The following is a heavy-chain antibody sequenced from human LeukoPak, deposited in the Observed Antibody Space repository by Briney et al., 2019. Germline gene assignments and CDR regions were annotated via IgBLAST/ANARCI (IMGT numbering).Heavy chain of an antibody. Sequence: GGSLRLSCAASGFTFSSYSMNWVRQAPGKGLEWVSSISSSSSYIYYADSVKGQFTISRDNAKNSLYLQINSLRAEDTAVYFCARDRWDIVVVPAAREIDYWGQGTLVTVSS. CDR1: GFTFSSYS. CDR3: ARDRWDIVVVPAAREIDY. CDR2: ISSSSSYI. D-gene: IGHD2-2*01. J-gene: IGHJ4*02. V-gene: IGHV3-21*01.